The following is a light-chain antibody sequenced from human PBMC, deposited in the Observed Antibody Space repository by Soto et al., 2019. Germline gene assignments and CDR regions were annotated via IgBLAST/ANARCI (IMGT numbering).Light chain of an antibody. CDR3: QQRYSTPPT. Sequence: DIQMTQSPSSLSASVGDRVTITCRASLSISNYLTWYQQMPGKAPKLLIYAASSLQSGVPSRFSGSGSGTDFSLTISSLQPEDFATYFCQQRYSTPPTFGGGTKADIK. V-gene: IGKV1-39*01. J-gene: IGKJ4*01. CDR2: AAS. CDR1: LSISNY.